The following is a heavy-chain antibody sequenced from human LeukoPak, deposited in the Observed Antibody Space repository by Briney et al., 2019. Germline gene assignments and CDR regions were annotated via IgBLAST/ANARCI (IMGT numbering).Heavy chain of an antibody. Sequence: PGGSLRLSCAASGFTFSSYAMSWVRQAPGQGLEWVSAISGSGGSTYYADSVKGRFTISRDNSKNTLYLQMNSLRAEDTAVYYCAKNIAVVPAFVYFDYWGQGTLVTVSS. CDR3: AKNIAVVPAFVYFDY. J-gene: IGHJ4*02. D-gene: IGHD2-2*01. CDR1: GFTFSSYA. V-gene: IGHV3-23*01. CDR2: ISGSGGST.